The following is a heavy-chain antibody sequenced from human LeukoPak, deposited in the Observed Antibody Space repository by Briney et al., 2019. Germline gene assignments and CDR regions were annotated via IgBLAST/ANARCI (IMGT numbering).Heavy chain of an antibody. CDR2: IYPADSDI. CDR1: GYSINNYW. Sequence: GESLKISCKGSGYSINNYWIAWVRQMPGKGLEWMGIIYPADSDIRYSPSFQGQVTISADKSISTAYLQWNSLKASDTATYYCATGIKVAGTGMDVWGQGTTVTVSS. J-gene: IGHJ6*02. D-gene: IGHD6-19*01. V-gene: IGHV5-51*01. CDR3: ATGIKVAGTGMDV.